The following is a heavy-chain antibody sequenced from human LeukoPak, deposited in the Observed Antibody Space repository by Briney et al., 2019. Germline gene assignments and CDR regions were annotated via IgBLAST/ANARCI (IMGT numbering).Heavy chain of an antibody. V-gene: IGHV3-66*01. D-gene: IGHD1-26*01. CDR2: IYSGGST. CDR1: GFTVSSNY. Sequence: GGSLRLSCAASGFTVSSNYMSWVRQAPGKGLEWVSVIYSGGSTYYADSVKGRFTISRDNSKNTLYLQMNSLRAEDTAVYYCARGAVGAPIDYWGQGTLVTVSS. CDR3: ARGAVGAPIDY. J-gene: IGHJ4*02.